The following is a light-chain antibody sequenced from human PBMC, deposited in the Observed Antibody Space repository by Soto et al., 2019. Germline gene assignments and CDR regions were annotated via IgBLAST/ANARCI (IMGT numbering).Light chain of an antibody. Sequence: EIVMTQSPATLSVSPGERATLSCRASQSVDINLAWYQKKAGQAPRLLIYGVSTGATGIPARFSGRRSGTEFTLTISSLQSEDFAVYYCQQYNSWPQTFGQGTKV. V-gene: IGKV3-15*01. CDR3: QQYNSWPQT. CDR1: QSVDIN. CDR2: GVS. J-gene: IGKJ1*01.